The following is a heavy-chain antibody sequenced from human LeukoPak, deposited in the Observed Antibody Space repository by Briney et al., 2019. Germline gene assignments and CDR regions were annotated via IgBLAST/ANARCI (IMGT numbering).Heavy chain of an antibody. J-gene: IGHJ4*01. CDR3: AKEGYSVAPLQYYFNN. CDR1: GFTFSINA. Sequence: GGSLRLSCAASGFTFSINAMSWVRQAPGKGLDWVSSISGTGGSTNYADSVKGRFTISRDNSKNTLYLQMNSLRAEDTAVYYCAKEGYSVAPLQYYFNNWGQGTLVTVSS. D-gene: IGHD5/OR15-5a*01. CDR2: ISGTGGST. V-gene: IGHV3-23*01.